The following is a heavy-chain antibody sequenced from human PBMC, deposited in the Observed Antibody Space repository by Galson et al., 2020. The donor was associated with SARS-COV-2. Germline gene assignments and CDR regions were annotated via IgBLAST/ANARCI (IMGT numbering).Heavy chain of an antibody. Sequence: GGSLRLSCAASGFTFDDYAMHWVRQAPGKGLEWVPSIHWNSGGIGYADSVKGRFTISRDNAKNSLYLQMNSLRAEDTALYYCAKDILPCSGGTCYFGMDVWGQGTTVTVSS. D-gene: IGHD2-15*01. CDR1: GFTFDDYA. V-gene: IGHV3-9*01. J-gene: IGHJ6*02. CDR3: AKDILPCSGGTCYFGMDV. CDR2: IHWNSGGI.